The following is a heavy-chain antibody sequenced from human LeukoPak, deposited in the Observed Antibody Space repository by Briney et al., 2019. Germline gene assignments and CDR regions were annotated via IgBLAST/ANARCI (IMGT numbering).Heavy chain of an antibody. J-gene: IGHJ3*02. CDR3: AREDSSGYYYPGAFDI. D-gene: IGHD3-22*01. V-gene: IGHV1-18*01. CDR1: GYTFTTYN. Sequence: ASVKVSCKASGYTFTTYNINWVRQAPGQGLEWMGWISGYNGNTNYAQKLQGRVTMTTDTSTSTAYMELRSLRSDDTAVYYCAREDSSGYYYPGAFDIWGQGTMVTVSS. CDR2: ISGYNGNT.